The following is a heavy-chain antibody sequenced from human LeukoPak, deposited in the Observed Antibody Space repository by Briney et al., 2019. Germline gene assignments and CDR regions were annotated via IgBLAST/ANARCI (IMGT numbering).Heavy chain of an antibody. CDR1: GFTFSSFG. V-gene: IGHV3-33*08. J-gene: IGHJ6*02. CDR2: IWYDGSNK. Sequence: GGSLRLSCAASGFTFSSFGMHWVRQAPGKGLEWVAVIWYDGSNKYYADSVKGRFTISRDNSKNTLYLQMNSLRAEDTAVYYCARDFGGYGMDVWGQGTTVTVSS. CDR3: ARDFGGYGMDV. D-gene: IGHD4-23*01.